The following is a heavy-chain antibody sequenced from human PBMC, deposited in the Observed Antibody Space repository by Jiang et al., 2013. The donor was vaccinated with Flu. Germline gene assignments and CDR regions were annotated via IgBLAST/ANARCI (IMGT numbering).Heavy chain of an antibody. CDR3: ARDHGSGSYYVV. CDR2: IYHSGST. Sequence: GPGLVKPSETLSLTCTVSGYPISSGYYWGWIRQPPGKGLEWIGSIYHSGSTYYNPSLKSRVTISVDTSKNQFSLKLSSVTAADTAVYYCARDHGSGSYYVVWGQGTLVTGLL. D-gene: IGHD3-10*01. CDR1: GYPISSGYY. J-gene: IGHJ4*02. V-gene: IGHV4-38-2*02.